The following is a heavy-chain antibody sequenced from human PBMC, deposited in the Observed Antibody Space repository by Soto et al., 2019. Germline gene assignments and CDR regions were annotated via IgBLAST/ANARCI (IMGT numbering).Heavy chain of an antibody. V-gene: IGHV4-34*02. J-gene: IGHJ3*02. CDR2: INHSGSP. CDR1: GGSFSGYY. D-gene: IGHD3-10*01. Sequence: QLHLEQRGAGLLKPSETLSLTCDVYGGSFSGYYWSWIRQAPGKGLEWIVEINHSGSPNYNPSLQSRVCVSVDTSKTHFSLKLNSVTAADTAVYYCATFPPEGRTATPRGDDAFDIWGQGTLVTVSS. CDR3: ATFPPEGRTATPRGDDAFDI.